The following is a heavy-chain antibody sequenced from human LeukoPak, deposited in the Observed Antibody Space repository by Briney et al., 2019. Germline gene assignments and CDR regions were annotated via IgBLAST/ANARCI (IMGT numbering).Heavy chain of an antibody. CDR3: ARGARGYPDGNFDY. CDR2: ISYSGST. CDR1: GGSITNYY. J-gene: IGHJ4*02. D-gene: IGHD5-12*01. Sequence: PSETLSLTCTVSGGSITNYYWSWIRQPPGKGLEWIGYISYSGSTNYSPSLKSRVTISVDTSEEQFSLNLNSVTAADTAIYYCARGARGYPDGNFDYWGQGTLVTVSS. V-gene: IGHV4-59*01.